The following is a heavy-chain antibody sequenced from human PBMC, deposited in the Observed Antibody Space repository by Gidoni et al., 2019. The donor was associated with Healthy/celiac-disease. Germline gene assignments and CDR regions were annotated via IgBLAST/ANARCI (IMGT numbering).Heavy chain of an antibody. CDR1: GFTFSSYS. Sequence: EVQLVESGGGLVQPGGSLRLSCAAPGFTFSSYSMNWVRQAPGKGLEWVSYISSSSSTIYYADSVKGRFTISRDNAKNSLYLQMNSLRDEDTAVYYCARDPNYYDSSGYYRTLDYWGQGTLVTVSS. V-gene: IGHV3-48*02. J-gene: IGHJ4*02. D-gene: IGHD3-22*01. CDR3: ARDPNYYDSSGYYRTLDY. CDR2: ISSSSSTI.